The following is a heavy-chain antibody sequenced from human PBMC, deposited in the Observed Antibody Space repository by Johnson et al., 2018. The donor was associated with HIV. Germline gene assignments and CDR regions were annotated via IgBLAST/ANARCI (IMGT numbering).Heavy chain of an antibody. Sequence: VQLVESGGGLVQPGGSLRLSCAASGFTVSSNYMSWVRQAPGKGLEWVSVIYSGGSTYYADSVRGRFTISRDNSKNTLYLQMESLRAEDTAVYYCAEVGYCSSASCYAGAFDIWGQGTMVTVSS. D-gene: IGHD2-2*03. V-gene: IGHV3-66*01. J-gene: IGHJ3*02. CDR1: GFTVSSNY. CDR3: AEVGYCSSASCYAGAFDI. CDR2: IYSGGST.